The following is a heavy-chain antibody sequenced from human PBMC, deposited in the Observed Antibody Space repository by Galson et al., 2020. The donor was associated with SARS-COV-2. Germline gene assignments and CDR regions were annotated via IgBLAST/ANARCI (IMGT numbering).Heavy chain of an antibody. CDR2: IYYSGTT. D-gene: IGHD2-2*01. Sequence: SETLSLTCTVSGGSINDYYWNWIRQPPGKGLEWIGFIYYSGTTNYNPSPKSRVTISRDTPKNQFSLKLTSVTAADTAVYYCASSPTYPKYHFDHWGQGTLVTVSS. CDR1: GGSINDYY. CDR3: ASSPTYPKYHFDH. J-gene: IGHJ4*02. V-gene: IGHV4-59*13.